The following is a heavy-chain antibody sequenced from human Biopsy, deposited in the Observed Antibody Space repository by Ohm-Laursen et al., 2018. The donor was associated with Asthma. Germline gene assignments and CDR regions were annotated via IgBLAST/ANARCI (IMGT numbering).Heavy chain of an antibody. Sequence: SLRLSCTASGFTFSSYAMSWVRQAPGKGLEWVSAISGSGGSTYYADSVKGRFTISRDNSKNTLYLQMNSLRAEGTAVYYCAKESRRDGYNRRNYYFDYWGQGTMVTVSS. J-gene: IGHJ4*03. D-gene: IGHD5-24*01. CDR2: ISGSGGST. V-gene: IGHV3-23*01. CDR1: GFTFSSYA. CDR3: AKESRRDGYNRRNYYFDY.